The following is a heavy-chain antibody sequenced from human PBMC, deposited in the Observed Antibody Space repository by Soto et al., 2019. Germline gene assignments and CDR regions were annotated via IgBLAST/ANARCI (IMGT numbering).Heavy chain of an antibody. CDR3: ARGDDSSGYYYYAAFDI. CDR2: ISAYNGNT. CDR1: GYTFTSYG. V-gene: IGHV1-18*01. D-gene: IGHD3-22*01. Sequence: QVQLVQSGAEVKKPGASVKVSCKATGYTFTSYGISWVRQAPGQGLEWMGWISAYNGNTNYAQKLQGRVTMTTDTSTSTAYMELRSLRSDDTAVYYCARGDDSSGYYYYAAFDIWGQGTMVTVSS. J-gene: IGHJ3*02.